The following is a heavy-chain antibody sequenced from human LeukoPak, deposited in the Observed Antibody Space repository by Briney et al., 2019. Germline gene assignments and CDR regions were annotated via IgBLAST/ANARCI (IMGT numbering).Heavy chain of an antibody. CDR2: ISSSSSYI. J-gene: IGHJ3*02. CDR1: GFTFSSYS. V-gene: IGHV3-21*01. CDR3: ARKEPGDAFDI. D-gene: IGHD1-14*01. Sequence: GGSLRLSCAASGFTFSSYSMNWVRQAPGKGLEWVSSISSSSSYIYYADSVKGRFTISRDNAKNSLYLQMNSLRAEDTAVYYCARKEPGDAFDIWGQGTMVTVSS.